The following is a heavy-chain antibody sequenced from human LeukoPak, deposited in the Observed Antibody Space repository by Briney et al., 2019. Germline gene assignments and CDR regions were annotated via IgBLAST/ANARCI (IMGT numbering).Heavy chain of an antibody. CDR1: GFTFGDYA. V-gene: IGHV3-49*03. J-gene: IGHJ4*02. Sequence: GGSLRLSCTASGFTFGDYAMSWFRQAPGKGLEWVGFIRSKAYGGTIEYAASVKGRFTISRDDSKSIAYLQMNSLKTEDTAVYYCTRDHYYGSGPFDYWGQGTLVTVSS. CDR2: IRSKAYGGTI. CDR3: TRDHYYGSGPFDY. D-gene: IGHD3-10*01.